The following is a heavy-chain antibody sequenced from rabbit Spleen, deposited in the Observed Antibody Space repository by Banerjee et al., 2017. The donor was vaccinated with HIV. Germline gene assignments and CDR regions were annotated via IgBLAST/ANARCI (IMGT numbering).Heavy chain of an antibody. J-gene: IGHJ4*01. Sequence: QSLEESGGDLVKPGASLTLTCKASGLDFSSRYWICWVRQAPGKGLEWIACVDVVKSGNTYYASWAKGRFTISKTSSTTVTLQMTSLTAADTATYFCARDAAGREDFNLWGQGTLVTVS. V-gene: IGHV1S40*01. CDR3: ARDAAGREDFNL. D-gene: IGHD4-2*01. CDR2: VDVVKSGNT. CDR1: GLDFSSRYW.